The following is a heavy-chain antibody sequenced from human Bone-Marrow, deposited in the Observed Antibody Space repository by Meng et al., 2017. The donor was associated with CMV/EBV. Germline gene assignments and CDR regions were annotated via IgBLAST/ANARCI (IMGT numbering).Heavy chain of an antibody. CDR1: GFSLSTSGVG. CDR3: AHRTVGANYRWFDP. Sequence: QITLKASGXTLVKXXXTLTLTCXFSGFSLSTSGVGVGWIRQPPGKALEWPALIYWDDDKRYSPSLKSRLTITKDTSKNQVVLTMTNMDPVDTATYYCAHRTVGANYRWFDPWGQGTLVTVSS. CDR2: IYWDDDK. D-gene: IGHD1-26*01. J-gene: IGHJ5*02. V-gene: IGHV2-5*02.